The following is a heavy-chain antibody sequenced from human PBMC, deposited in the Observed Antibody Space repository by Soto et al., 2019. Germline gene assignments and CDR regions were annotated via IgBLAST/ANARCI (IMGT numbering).Heavy chain of an antibody. D-gene: IGHD4-4*01. J-gene: IGHJ4*02. Sequence: PGGSLRLSCAASGFTFSDYAMHWVRQAPGKGLEWVAVISYDGRYKFYADSVQGRFTISRDDSKNTLDLQVNSLRAEDTAVYYCARPTIATGPSHFDSWGQGTLVTVSS. CDR1: GFTFSDYA. CDR3: ARPTIATGPSHFDS. V-gene: IGHV3-30*04. CDR2: ISYDGRYK.